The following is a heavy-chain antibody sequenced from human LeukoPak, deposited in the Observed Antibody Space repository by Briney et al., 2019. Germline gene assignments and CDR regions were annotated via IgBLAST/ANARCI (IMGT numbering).Heavy chain of an antibody. CDR1: GFTFSSYW. CDR3: ARNGRWEPTEDY. CDR2: VNYSGST. V-gene: IGHV4-4*02. D-gene: IGHD1-26*01. J-gene: IGHJ4*02. Sequence: KSGGSLRLSCAASGFTFSSYWMSWVRQPPGKGLEWLGEVNYSGSTYYNPSLKSRVTISIDTSKNQFSLRLNSVTAADTAVYYCARNGRWEPTEDYWGQGTLVTVSS.